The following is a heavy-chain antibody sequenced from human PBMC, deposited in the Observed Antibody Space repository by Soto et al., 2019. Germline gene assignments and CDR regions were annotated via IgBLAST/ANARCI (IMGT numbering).Heavy chain of an antibody. V-gene: IGHV3-33*01. CDR2: IWYDGSNK. D-gene: IGHD1-26*01. J-gene: IGHJ4*02. CDR3: ARGRGSYYPYYFDY. Sequence: GGSLRLSCAASGFTFSSYGMHWVRQAPGKGLEWVAVIWYDGSNKYYADSVKGRFTISRDNSKNTLYLQMNSLRAEDTAVYYCARGRGSYYPYYFDYWGQGTLVTVSS. CDR1: GFTFSSYG.